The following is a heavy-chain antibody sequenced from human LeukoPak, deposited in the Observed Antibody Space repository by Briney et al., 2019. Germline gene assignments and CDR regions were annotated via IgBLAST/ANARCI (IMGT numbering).Heavy chain of an antibody. D-gene: IGHD3-16*02. Sequence: GSSVKVSCKASGGTFSSYAISWVRQAPGQGLEWMGGIIPIFGTANYAQKFQGRVTITADESTSTAYMELRSLRSDDTAVYYCARESLGGVIAPFDYWGQGTLVTVSS. J-gene: IGHJ4*02. CDR2: IIPIFGTA. CDR3: ARESLGGVIAPFDY. CDR1: GGTFSSYA. V-gene: IGHV1-69*01.